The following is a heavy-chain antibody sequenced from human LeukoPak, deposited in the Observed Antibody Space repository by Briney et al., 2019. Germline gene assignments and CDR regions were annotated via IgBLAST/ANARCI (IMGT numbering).Heavy chain of an antibody. CDR2: IYSSGST. CDR3: ARGYSATYFTY. J-gene: IGHJ4*02. CDR1: GGSISSY. Sequence: SETLSLTCTVSGGSISSYWSWIRQPAGKGLEWIGRIYSSGSTHYNPSLKSRVTMSVDTSKNQFSLELSSVTAADTAVYYCARGYSATYFTYWGQGTLVTVSS. V-gene: IGHV4-4*07. D-gene: IGHD1-26*01.